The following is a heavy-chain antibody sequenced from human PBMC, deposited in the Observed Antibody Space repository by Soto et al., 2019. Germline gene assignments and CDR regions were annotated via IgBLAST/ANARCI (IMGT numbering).Heavy chain of an antibody. J-gene: IGHJ4*02. CDR1: GGSISSGDYY. D-gene: IGHD5-18*01. CDR3: ATRGYSYGFGDGYRYYFDY. V-gene: IGHV4-30-4*01. Sequence: TLSLTCTVSGGSISSGDYYWSWIRQPPGKGLEWIGYIYYSGSTYYNPSLKSRVTISVDTSKNQFSLKLSSVTAADTAVYYCATRGYSYGFGDGYRYYFDYWGQGTLVTVSS. CDR2: IYYSGST.